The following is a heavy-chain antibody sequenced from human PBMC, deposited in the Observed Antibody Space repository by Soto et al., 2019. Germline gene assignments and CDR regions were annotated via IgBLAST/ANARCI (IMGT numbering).Heavy chain of an antibody. CDR1: GGSISSYY. CDR3: ARQMMRRGYSSSSKSVRFDP. J-gene: IGHJ5*02. V-gene: IGHV4-59*08. CDR2: IYYSGST. Sequence: SETLSLTCTVSGGSISSYYWSWIRQPPGKGLEWIGYIYYSGSTNYNPSLKSRVTISVDTSKNQFSLKLSSVTAADTAVYYCARQMMRRGYSSSSKSVRFDPWGQGTLVTVSS. D-gene: IGHD6-6*01.